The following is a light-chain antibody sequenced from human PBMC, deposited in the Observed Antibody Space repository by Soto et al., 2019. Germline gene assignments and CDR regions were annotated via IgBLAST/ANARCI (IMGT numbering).Light chain of an antibody. CDR1: QNIVNW. V-gene: IGKV1-5*01. Sequence: DIQMTQSPSTLSPSVGDRVTITCRASQNIVNWLAWYQQKPGKAPKILIYGASTLERGVPSRFSGSGSGTEFTLTITNLQPDDFATYYRQQYNTCSVTFGQGTRLEVK. CDR2: GAS. J-gene: IGKJ5*01. CDR3: QQYNTCSVT.